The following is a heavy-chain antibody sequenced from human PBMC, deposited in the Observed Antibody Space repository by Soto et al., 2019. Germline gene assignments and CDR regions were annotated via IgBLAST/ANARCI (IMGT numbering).Heavy chain of an antibody. Sequence: QVQLVESGGGVVQPGRSLRLSCAASGFTFSSYGMHWVRQAPGKGLEWVAVIWYDGSNKYYADSVKGRFTISRDNSKNTLYLQMNSLRAEDTAVYYCARDELQWLVAYYFDYWGQGTLVTVSS. V-gene: IGHV3-33*01. CDR2: IWYDGSNK. CDR3: ARDELQWLVAYYFDY. CDR1: GFTFSSYG. J-gene: IGHJ4*02. D-gene: IGHD6-19*01.